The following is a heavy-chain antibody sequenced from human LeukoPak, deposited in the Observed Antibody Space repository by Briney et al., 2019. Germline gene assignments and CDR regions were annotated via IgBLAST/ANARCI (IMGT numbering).Heavy chain of an antibody. CDR3: ARSSRRGDVVVIAAPFDY. D-gene: IGHD2-21*01. J-gene: IGHJ4*02. CDR1: GYSFTSYW. V-gene: IGHV5-51*01. CDR2: IYPGDSDT. Sequence: GESLQISCKGSGYSFTSYWIGWVRQMPGKGLEGMGIIYPGDSDTRYSPSFQGQVTISADKSISTAYLQWSSLKASDTAMYYCARSSRRGDVVVIAAPFDYWGQGTLVTVSS.